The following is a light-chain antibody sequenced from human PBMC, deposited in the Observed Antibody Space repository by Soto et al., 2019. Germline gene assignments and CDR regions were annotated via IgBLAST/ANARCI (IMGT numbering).Light chain of an antibody. CDR1: SSNIGAGYD. V-gene: IGLV1-40*01. CDR3: QSYDSSLSGYV. Sequence: QSVLTQPPSVSGAPGQRVTISCTGSSSNIGAGYDVHWYQQLPGTAPKLLIYDDSNRPSGVPDRFSGSKSGPSASRAITGLQAEDEADYYCQSYDSSLSGYVFGTGTKLTVL. J-gene: IGLJ1*01. CDR2: DDS.